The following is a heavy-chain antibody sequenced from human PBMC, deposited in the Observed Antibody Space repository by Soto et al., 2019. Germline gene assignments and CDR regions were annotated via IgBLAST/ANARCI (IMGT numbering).Heavy chain of an antibody. V-gene: IGHV3-30-3*02. CDR2: TSYDGLNT. J-gene: IGHJ4*02. CDR1: GFTLSTFA. D-gene: IGHD1-26*01. CDR3: AKYSWGLRDYFDS. Sequence: GGSLRLSCEASGFTLSTFAMHWVRQAPGKGLEWVATTSYDGLNTFYGESVRGRFSISRDTSQNTLFLQMNSLKTEDTAVYYCAKYSWGLRDYFDSWGRGTLVTVAS.